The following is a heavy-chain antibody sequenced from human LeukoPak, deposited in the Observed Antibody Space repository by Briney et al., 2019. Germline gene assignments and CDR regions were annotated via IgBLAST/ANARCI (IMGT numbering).Heavy chain of an antibody. Sequence: SETLSLTCTVSGGSISSYYWSWIRQPPGKGLEWIGYIHYSGSTNYNPSLKSRVTISVDTSKNQFSLKLSSVTAADTAVYYCAREHNSGYDLAGAFDIWGQGTMVTVSS. D-gene: IGHD5-12*01. J-gene: IGHJ3*02. CDR2: IHYSGST. V-gene: IGHV4-59*01. CDR3: AREHNSGYDLAGAFDI. CDR1: GGSISSYY.